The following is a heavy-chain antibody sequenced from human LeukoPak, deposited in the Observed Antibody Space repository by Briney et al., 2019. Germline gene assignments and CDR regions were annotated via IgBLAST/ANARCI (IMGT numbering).Heavy chain of an antibody. Sequence: GGSLRLSCAASGFTFRSYYMSWVRQAPGRGLEWVANIKQDGSEKYYVDSVKGRFTISRDNANNSLYQQMNSLRAEDTAVYYCAREGYDFCPDYWGQGTLVTVSS. J-gene: IGHJ4*02. CDR1: GFTFRSYY. CDR3: AREGYDFCPDY. V-gene: IGHV3-7*01. D-gene: IGHD3-3*01. CDR2: IKQDGSEK.